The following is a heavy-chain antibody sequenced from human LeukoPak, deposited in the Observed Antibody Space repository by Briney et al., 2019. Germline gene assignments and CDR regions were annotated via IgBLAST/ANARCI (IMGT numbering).Heavy chain of an antibody. J-gene: IGHJ4*02. Sequence: SETLSLTCSVSGGSISGYYWSWIRQPPGKGLEWIGYIYSSGGTNYNPSLKSRVTISLDTSKNQFSLRLSFVTAADTAVYYCARDFCSGGSCYSYFHYWGQGTLVTVSS. CDR1: GGSISGYY. CDR2: IYSSGGT. D-gene: IGHD2-15*01. CDR3: ARDFCSGGSCYSYFHY. V-gene: IGHV4-59*01.